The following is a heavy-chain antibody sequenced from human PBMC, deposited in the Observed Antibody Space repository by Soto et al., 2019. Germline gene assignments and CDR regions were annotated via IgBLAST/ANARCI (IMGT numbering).Heavy chain of an antibody. CDR2: IIPIFGTA. V-gene: IGHV1-69*13. CDR3: AMARTTLYNWFDP. D-gene: IGHD1-7*01. Sequence: VASVKVSCKASGGTFSSYAISWVRQAPGQGLEWMGGIIPIFGTANYAQKFQGRVTITADESTSTAYMELSSLRSEDTAVYYCAMARTTLYNWFDPWGQGTLVTVSS. CDR1: GGTFSSYA. J-gene: IGHJ5*02.